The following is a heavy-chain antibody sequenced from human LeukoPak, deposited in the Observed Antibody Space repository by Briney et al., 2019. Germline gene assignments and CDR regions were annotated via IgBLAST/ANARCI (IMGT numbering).Heavy chain of an antibody. CDR2: ISGSGGST. Sequence: GESLRLSCAASGFTFSSYAMSWVRQAPGKGLEWVSAISGSGGSTYYADSVKGRFTISRDNSKNTLYLQMNSLKTEDTAVYYCTTRRPDAFDIWGQGTMVTVSS. V-gene: IGHV3-23*01. J-gene: IGHJ3*02. CDR3: TTRRPDAFDI. CDR1: GFTFSSYA.